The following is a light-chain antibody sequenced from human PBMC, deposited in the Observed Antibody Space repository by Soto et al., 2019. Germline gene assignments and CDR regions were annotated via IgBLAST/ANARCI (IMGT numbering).Light chain of an antibody. Sequence: QSVLTQPRSMSGSPGQSLTISCTGTSSDVGGYDYVSWYQHHPGTVPKLLIYDVANRPSGVPHRFSGSKSGNTASLTISVLQAEDEADYYCCSYAGISTRYVFGTGTKVTVL. V-gene: IGLV2-11*01. CDR1: SSDVGGYDY. CDR2: DVA. CDR3: CSYAGISTRYV. J-gene: IGLJ1*01.